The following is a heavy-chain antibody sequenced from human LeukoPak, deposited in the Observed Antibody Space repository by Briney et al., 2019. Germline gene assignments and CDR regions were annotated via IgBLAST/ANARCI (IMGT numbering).Heavy chain of an antibody. CDR1: GYTFTSYG. CDR3: ARSTPLSPARSYYYMDV. J-gene: IGHJ6*03. D-gene: IGHD2-15*01. CDR2: ISAYNGNT. V-gene: IGHV1-18*01. Sequence: EASVKVSCKASGYTFTSYGISWVRRAPGQGLEWMGWISAYNGNTNYAQKLQGRVTMTTDTSTSTAYMELRSLRSDDTAVYYCARSTPLSPARSYYYMDVWGKGTTVTVSS.